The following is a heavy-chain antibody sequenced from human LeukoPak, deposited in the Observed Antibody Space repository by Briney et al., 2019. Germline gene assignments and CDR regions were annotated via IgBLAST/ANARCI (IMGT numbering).Heavy chain of an antibody. V-gene: IGHV1-46*01. CDR3: ARDLWFGESSYGMDV. CDR1: GYTFTSYY. CDR2: INPSGGST. D-gene: IGHD3-10*01. Sequence: GASVKVSCKASGYTFTSYYMHWVRQAPGRGLEWMGIINPSGGSTSYAQKFQGRVTMTRDTSTSTVYVELSSLRSEDTAVYYCARDLWFGESSYGMDVWGKGTTVTVSS. J-gene: IGHJ6*04.